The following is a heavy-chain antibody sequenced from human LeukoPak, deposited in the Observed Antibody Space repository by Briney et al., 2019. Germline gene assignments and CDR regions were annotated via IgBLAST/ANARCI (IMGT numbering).Heavy chain of an antibody. J-gene: IGHJ4*02. CDR1: GFTFSSCG. CDR2: IWYDGTHK. CDR3: VKDRGDGYRGFDY. Sequence: GGSLRLSCAASGFTFSSCGFHWVRQAPGKGLEWVAVIWYDGTHKYHADSVKGRLTISRDNSKNTVYLQMNSLRAEDTAVYYCVKDRGDGYRGFDYWGQGTLVTVSS. D-gene: IGHD5-24*01. V-gene: IGHV3-33*06.